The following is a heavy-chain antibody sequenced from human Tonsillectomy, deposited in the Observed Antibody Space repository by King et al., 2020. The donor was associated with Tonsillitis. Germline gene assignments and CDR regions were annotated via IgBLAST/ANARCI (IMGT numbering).Heavy chain of an antibody. V-gene: IGHV4-39*01. CDR1: GGSISSSDHY. CDR3: ARYVSGRFDY. CDR2: MYYSGTI. D-gene: IGHD1-26*01. J-gene: IGHJ4*02. Sequence: LQLQELGPGVVKPSETLSLTCTVSGGSISSSDHYWAWIRQPPGKGLEWIGYMYYSGTIFYNPSLKSRITISGGTSESRFSLKLRSVTAADTAVYFCARYVSGRFDYWGQGALVTVSS.